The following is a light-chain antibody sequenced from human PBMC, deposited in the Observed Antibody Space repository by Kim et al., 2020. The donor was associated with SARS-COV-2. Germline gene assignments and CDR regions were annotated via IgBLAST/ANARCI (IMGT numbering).Light chain of an antibody. J-gene: IGKJ1*01. V-gene: IGKV3-20*01. CDR1: QSVNSNH. CDR3: QQYSRSPRT. Sequence: SPGGRATHSCRASQSVNSNHLAWYQQKPGQAPRLLIYGASSRATGIPERFSGSGSGTDFTLTISRLEPEDFAVYYCQQYSRSPRTFGQGTKVDIK. CDR2: GAS.